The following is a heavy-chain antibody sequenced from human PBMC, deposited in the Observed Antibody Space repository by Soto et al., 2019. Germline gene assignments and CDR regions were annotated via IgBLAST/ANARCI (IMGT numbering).Heavy chain of an antibody. V-gene: IGHV5-51*01. CDR1: GYSFTSYW. CDR2: IYPGDSDT. J-gene: IGHJ4*02. D-gene: IGHD3-9*01. CDR3: ARHKSNGYDWLIIDY. Sequence: PGESLKISCKGSGYSFTSYWIGWVRQMPGKGLEWMGIIYPGDSDTRYSPSFQGQVTISADKSISTAYLQWSSLKASDTAMYYCARHKSNGYDWLIIDYWGQGTLVTVSS.